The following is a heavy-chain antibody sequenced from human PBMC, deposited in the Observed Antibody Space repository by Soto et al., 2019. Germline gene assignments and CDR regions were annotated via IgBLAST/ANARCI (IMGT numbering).Heavy chain of an antibody. D-gene: IGHD4-17*01. CDR2: IYYSGST. CDR1: GGSISSSSYY. CDR3: ARLGDYRGFVYDY. Sequence: SETLSLTCTVSGGSISSSSYYWGWIRQPPGKGLEWIGSIYYSGSTYYNPSLKSRVTISVDTSKNQFSLKLSSVTAADTAVYYCARLGDYRGFVYDYWGQGTLVTVSS. J-gene: IGHJ4*02. V-gene: IGHV4-39*01.